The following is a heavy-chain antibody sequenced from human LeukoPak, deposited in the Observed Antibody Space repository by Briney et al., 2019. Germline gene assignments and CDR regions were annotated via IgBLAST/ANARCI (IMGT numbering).Heavy chain of an antibody. CDR1: GFTFSSYW. J-gene: IGHJ6*02. CDR2: IKQDGSEK. Sequence: PGGSLRLSCAASGFTFSSYWMSWVRQAPGKGLEWVANIKQDGSEKYYVDSVKGRFTISRDNAKNSLYLQMNSLRAEDTAVYYCARDGGSSWYYYYYGMDVWGQGTMVTVSS. CDR3: ARDGGSSWYYYYYGMDV. D-gene: IGHD6-13*01. V-gene: IGHV3-7*01.